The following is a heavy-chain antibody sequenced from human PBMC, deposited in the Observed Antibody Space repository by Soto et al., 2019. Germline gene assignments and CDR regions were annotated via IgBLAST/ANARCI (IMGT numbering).Heavy chain of an antibody. Sequence: SETLSLTCTVSGGYISSYYWSWIRQPPGKGLEWIGYIYYSGSTNYNPSLKSRVTISVDTSKNQFSLKLSSVTAADTAVYYCARHPSDDFWSGPYFDPWGQGTLVTVSS. D-gene: IGHD3-3*01. CDR2: IYYSGST. CDR1: GGYISSYY. V-gene: IGHV4-59*08. CDR3: ARHPSDDFWSGPYFDP. J-gene: IGHJ5*02.